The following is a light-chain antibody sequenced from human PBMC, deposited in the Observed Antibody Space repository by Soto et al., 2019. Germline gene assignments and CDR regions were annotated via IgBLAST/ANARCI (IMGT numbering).Light chain of an antibody. CDR3: QQYNNWPLT. V-gene: IGKV3-15*01. CDR1: QSVSTD. Sequence: EIVMTQSPATLSVSPGERATLSCRASQSVSTDLAWYEQKPGQAPRLLIYGASTRATGIPARYSGSGSGTEFTLTISSLQSEDFAGYYCQQYNNWPLTFGVGTKVEIK. J-gene: IGKJ4*01. CDR2: GAS.